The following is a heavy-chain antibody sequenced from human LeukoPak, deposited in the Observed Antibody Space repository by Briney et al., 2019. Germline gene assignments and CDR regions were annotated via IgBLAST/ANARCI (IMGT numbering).Heavy chain of an antibody. D-gene: IGHD3-10*01. CDR1: GFTFSSYA. CDR3: ARNAMARGNHFDY. J-gene: IGHJ4*02. Sequence: GGSLRLSCAASGFTFSSYAMHWVRQAPGKGLEYVSAISSNGGNTYYASSVKGRFTISRDNSKDTLYLQMGSLRAEDMAVYYCARNAMARGNHFDYWGQGTLVAVSS. V-gene: IGHV3-64*01. CDR2: ISSNGGNT.